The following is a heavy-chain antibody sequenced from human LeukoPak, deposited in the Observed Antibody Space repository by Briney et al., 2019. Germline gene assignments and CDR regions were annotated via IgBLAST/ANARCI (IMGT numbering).Heavy chain of an antibody. Sequence: ASVKVSCKASGYTFRGNYIHWLRQAPGQGLEWMGWIDANNGDTKSAQKFQGRVTMIRDTSISTAYVDLSSLSPDDAAVYYCARDPSSVTLYFFDYWGQGTLVTVSS. CDR3: ARDPSSVTLYFFDY. CDR1: GYTFRGNY. D-gene: IGHD4-11*01. J-gene: IGHJ4*02. V-gene: IGHV1-2*02. CDR2: IDANNGDT.